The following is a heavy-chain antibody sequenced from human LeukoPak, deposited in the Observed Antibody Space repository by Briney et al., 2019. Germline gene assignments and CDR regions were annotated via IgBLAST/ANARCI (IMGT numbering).Heavy chain of an antibody. J-gene: IGHJ4*02. CDR2: IYPVDSDT. CDR3: ARFVSAGAKNFGY. CDR1: GYSFSSFW. Sequence: GESLKISCKGSGYSFSSFWINWVRQMPGKGLEWMGIIYPVDSDTRYSPSFQGQVTISADKSISTAYLQWSSLRASDTAIYYCARFVSAGAKNFGYWGQGTLVTVSS. D-gene: IGHD4/OR15-4a*01. V-gene: IGHV5-51*01.